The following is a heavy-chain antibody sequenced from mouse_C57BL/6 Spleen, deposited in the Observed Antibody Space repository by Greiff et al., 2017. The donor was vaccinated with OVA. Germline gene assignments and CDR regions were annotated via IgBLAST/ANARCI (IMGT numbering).Heavy chain of an antibody. D-gene: IGHD2-1*01. Sequence: VQLQQSGAELVKPGASVKISCKASGYAFSSYWMNWVKQRPGKGLEWIGQIYPGDGDTNYNGKFKGKATLTADKSSSTAYMQLSSLTSEDSAVYFCARTDGNYVDYFDYWGQGTTLTVSS. CDR2: IYPGDGDT. CDR1: GYAFSSYW. J-gene: IGHJ2*01. V-gene: IGHV1-80*01. CDR3: ARTDGNYVDYFDY.